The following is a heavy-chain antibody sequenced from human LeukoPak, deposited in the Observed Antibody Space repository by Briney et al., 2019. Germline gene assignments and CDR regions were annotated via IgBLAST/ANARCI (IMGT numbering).Heavy chain of an antibody. J-gene: IGHJ4*02. V-gene: IGHV4-59*01. CDR2: VYYSGNT. D-gene: IGHD2-15*01. CDR1: GASISTNY. CDR3: ARGVVAATGYDY. Sequence: SETLSLSCTVSGASISTNYWSWIRQPPEKGLEWIGYVYYSGNTNYNPSLKSRVTISVDTLKNQFSLKMSSVTAADTATYYCARGVVAATGYDYWGQGTLVTVSS.